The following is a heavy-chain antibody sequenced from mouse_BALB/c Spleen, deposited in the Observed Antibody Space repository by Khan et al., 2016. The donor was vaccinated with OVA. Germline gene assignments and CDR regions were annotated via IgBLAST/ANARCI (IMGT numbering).Heavy chain of an antibody. Sequence: VQLKQSGPELVKPGASVKMSCKASGYTFTSYVIHWVKQKPGQGLEWIGYIYPYNDDTKSNEKFKGKATLTPDKSSSTAYMELSSLTSGDSAVFYCARNYRYDVYFAYWGQGTTLTVSS. D-gene: IGHD2-14*01. J-gene: IGHJ2*01. CDR2: IYPYNDDT. CDR1: GYTFTSYV. CDR3: ARNYRYDVYFAY. V-gene: IGHV1S136*01.